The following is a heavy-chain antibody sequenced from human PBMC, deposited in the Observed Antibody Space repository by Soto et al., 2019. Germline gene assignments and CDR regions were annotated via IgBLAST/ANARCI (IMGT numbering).Heavy chain of an antibody. CDR3: AREPIRSGSF. Sequence: GGSLRLSCAASGFTFSSYAMHWVRQAPGKGLEWVAVISYDGSNKYYADSVKGRLTISRDNSKNTLYLQMNSLRAEDTAVYYCAREPIRSGSFWGQGTLVTVSS. J-gene: IGHJ4*02. CDR2: ISYDGSNK. V-gene: IGHV3-30-3*01. CDR1: GFTFSSYA. D-gene: IGHD1-26*01.